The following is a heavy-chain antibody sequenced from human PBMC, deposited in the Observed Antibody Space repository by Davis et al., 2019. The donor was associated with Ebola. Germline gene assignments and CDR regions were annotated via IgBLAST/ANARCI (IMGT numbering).Heavy chain of an antibody. CDR2: LRHGGRT. V-gene: IGHV4-39*01. J-gene: IGHJ4*02. CDR1: GVSISDGRFH. CDR3: ARHAAYCDPATCFSFDD. Sequence: MPGGSLRLSCTVSGVSISDGRFHWGWVRQPPGKGLEWIGSLRHGGRTYCNSSLESRLTASADTSSNQLSLKLSSVPAADTALYFCARHAAYCDPATCFSFDDWGQGTLVTVSS. D-gene: IGHD2-21*01.